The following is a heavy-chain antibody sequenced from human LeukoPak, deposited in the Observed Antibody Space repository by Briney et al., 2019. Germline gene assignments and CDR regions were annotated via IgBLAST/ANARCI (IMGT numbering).Heavy chain of an antibody. CDR3: ARDPGRWFLEWFLDY. J-gene: IGHJ4*02. CDR2: IKQDGSEK. D-gene: IGHD3-3*01. V-gene: IGHV3-7*01. Sequence: GGSLRLSCAASGFTFSIYWMTWVRQAPGKGLEWVANIKQDGSEKYYVDSVKGRFTISRDNAKNSLYLQMNGLRAEDRAVYYCARDPGRWFLEWFLDYWGQGTMVSVSS. CDR1: GFTFSIYW.